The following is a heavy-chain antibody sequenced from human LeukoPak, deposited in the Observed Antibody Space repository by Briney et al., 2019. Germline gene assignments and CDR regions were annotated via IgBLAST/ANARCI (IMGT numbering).Heavy chain of an antibody. Sequence: SQTLSLTCTVSGDSISSGNYYWSWIRQPAGKGLEWIGRIYTSGSTNYNPSLKSRVTISVDTSKSQFSLKLSSVTAADTAVYYCARGEYQLLFSYWGQGTLVTVSS. J-gene: IGHJ4*02. CDR2: IYTSGST. V-gene: IGHV4-61*02. CDR3: ARGEYQLLFSY. D-gene: IGHD2-2*01. CDR1: GDSISSGNYY.